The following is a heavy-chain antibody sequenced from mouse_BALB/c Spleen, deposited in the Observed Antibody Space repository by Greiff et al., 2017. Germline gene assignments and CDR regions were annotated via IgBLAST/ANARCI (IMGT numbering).Heavy chain of an antibody. Sequence: QVQLQQSGAELMKPGASVKISCKATGYTFTSYWIQWVKQRPGQGLGWIGEIFPGTGTTYYNEKFKGKATLTIDTSSSTAYMQLSSLTSEDSAVYFCARGYRYDEGGYFDYWGQGTTLTVSS. CDR3: ARGYRYDEGGYFDY. CDR2: IFPGTGTT. D-gene: IGHD2-14*01. J-gene: IGHJ2*01. CDR1: GYTFTSYW. V-gene: IGHV1S132*01.